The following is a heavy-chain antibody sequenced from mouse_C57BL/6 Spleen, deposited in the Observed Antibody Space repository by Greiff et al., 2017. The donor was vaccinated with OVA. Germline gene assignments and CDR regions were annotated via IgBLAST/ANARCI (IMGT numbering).Heavy chain of an antibody. CDR2: IDPSDSET. CDR3: ARISSNWGYFDV. J-gene: IGHJ1*03. D-gene: IGHD4-1*01. V-gene: IGHV1-52*01. CDR1: GYTFTSYW. Sequence: QVQLQQPGAELVRPGSSVKLSCKASGYTFTSYWMHWVKQRPIQGLEWIGNIDPSDSETHYNQKFKDKATLTVDKSSSTAYMQLSSLTSEDSAVYYCARISSNWGYFDVWGTGTTVTVSS.